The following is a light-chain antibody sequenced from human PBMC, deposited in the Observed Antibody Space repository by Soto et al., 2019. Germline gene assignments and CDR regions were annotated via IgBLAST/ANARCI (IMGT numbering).Light chain of an antibody. CDR2: SAI. V-gene: IGKV1-39*01. Sequence: DIQLTQSPPSLSASVGDTITITCRASQSVSTYLDWYQQRPGKAPSLLIYSAISLQSGVPSRFSGSGSGTDFTLTIRNLQPEDVSVYYCQHPFRSPRRFGQGTKVDIK. CDR3: QHPFRSPRR. CDR1: QSVSTY. J-gene: IGKJ1*01.